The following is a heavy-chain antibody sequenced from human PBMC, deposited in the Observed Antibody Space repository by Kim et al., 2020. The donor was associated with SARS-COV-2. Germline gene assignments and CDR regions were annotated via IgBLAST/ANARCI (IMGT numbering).Heavy chain of an antibody. Sequence: GGSLRLSCAASGFTFSSYAMHWVRQAPGKGLEWVAVISYDGSNKYYADSVKGRFTISRDNSKNTLYLQMNSLRAEDTAVYYCARDLLLMRTTVVTYYFDYWGQGTLVTVSS. CDR3: ARDLLLMRTTVVTYYFDY. D-gene: IGHD4-17*01. CDR2: ISYDGSNK. CDR1: GFTFSSYA. V-gene: IGHV3-30*04. J-gene: IGHJ4*02.